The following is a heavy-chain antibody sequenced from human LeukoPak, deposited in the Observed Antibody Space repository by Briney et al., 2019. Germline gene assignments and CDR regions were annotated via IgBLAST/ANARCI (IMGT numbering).Heavy chain of an antibody. CDR1: GFTFSSYW. Sequence: GGSLRLSCAASGFTFSSYWMHWVRQAPGKGLVWDSRINRDGRSTSYADSVKGRFTISRDNAKNTLYLQMSSLRAEDTAVYYCATYGDLTLFDYWGQGTLVTVSS. V-gene: IGHV3-74*01. CDR3: ATYGDLTLFDY. J-gene: IGHJ4*02. D-gene: IGHD4-17*01. CDR2: INRDGRST.